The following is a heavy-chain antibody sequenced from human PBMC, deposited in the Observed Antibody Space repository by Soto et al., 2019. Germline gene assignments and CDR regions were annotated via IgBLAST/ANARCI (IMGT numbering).Heavy chain of an antibody. D-gene: IGHD6-13*01. V-gene: IGHV1-3*01. Sequence: QVQLVQSGAEVKKPGASVKVSCKASGYTFTSYAMHWVRQAPGQRLEWMGWINAGNGNTKYSQKFQGRVTITRDTDXXKAYMELSSLRSEDTAVYCCARDPSIEAAGNWFDPWGQGTLVTVSS. CDR3: ARDPSIEAAGNWFDP. CDR1: GYTFTSYA. CDR2: INAGNGNT. J-gene: IGHJ5*02.